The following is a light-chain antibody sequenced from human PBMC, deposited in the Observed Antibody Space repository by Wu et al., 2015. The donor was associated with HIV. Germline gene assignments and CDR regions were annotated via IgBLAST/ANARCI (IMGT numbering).Light chain of an antibody. CDR1: QRVSTY. CDR3: QQRANWPLT. Sequence: EIVLTQFPATLSLSPGERATLSCRASQRVSTYLAWYQQKPGQAPRLLIYDASNRASGIPARFSGRGSGTDFTLTISSLQPEDFAVYYCQQRANWPLTFGGGTRLDLK. V-gene: IGKV3-11*01. J-gene: IGKJ4*01. CDR2: DAS.